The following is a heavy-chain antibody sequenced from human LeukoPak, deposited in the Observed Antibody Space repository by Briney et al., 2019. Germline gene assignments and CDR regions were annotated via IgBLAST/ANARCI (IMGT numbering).Heavy chain of an antibody. J-gene: IGHJ3*02. V-gene: IGHV3-7*03. CDR1: GFTFSTYC. D-gene: IGHD3-10*01. CDR2: IKPDGDEK. Sequence: GGSLRLSCAASGFTFSTYCMTWLRQTPGKGLEWVANIKPDGDEKYYVDSVKGRFTISRDNAKNSLYLQMNSLRAEDTALYYCAKDEMVRGVIITSLFDIWGQGTMVTVSS. CDR3: AKDEMVRGVIITSLFDI.